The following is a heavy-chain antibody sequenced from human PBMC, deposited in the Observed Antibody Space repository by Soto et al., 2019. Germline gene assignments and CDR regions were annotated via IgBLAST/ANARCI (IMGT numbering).Heavy chain of an antibody. D-gene: IGHD4-17*01. CDR1: GGTFSSYT. CDR2: IIPILGIA. CDR3: ARGIRRPTVTTGGWIDP. V-gene: IGHV1-69*02. Sequence: QVQLVQSGAEVKKPGSSVKVSCKASGGTFSSYTISWVRQAPGQGLEWMGRIIPILGIANYAQKFQGRVTITPXXPXSXXHMELSRLRSEDTAVYYCARGIRRPTVTTGGWIDPWGQGTLVTVSS. J-gene: IGHJ5*02.